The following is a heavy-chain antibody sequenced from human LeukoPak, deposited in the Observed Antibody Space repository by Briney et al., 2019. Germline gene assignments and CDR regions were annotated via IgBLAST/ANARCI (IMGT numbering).Heavy chain of an antibody. CDR3: ARGRYRDAFDI. V-gene: IGHV4-34*01. D-gene: IGHD3-9*01. CDR1: GGSFSGYY. J-gene: IGHJ3*02. CDR2: INHSGST. Sequence: SETLSLTCAVYGGSFSGYYWSWIRQPPGKGLEWIGEINHSGSTNYNPSLKSRVTTSVDTSKNQFSLKLSSVTAADTAVYYCARGRYRDAFDIWGQGTMVTVSS.